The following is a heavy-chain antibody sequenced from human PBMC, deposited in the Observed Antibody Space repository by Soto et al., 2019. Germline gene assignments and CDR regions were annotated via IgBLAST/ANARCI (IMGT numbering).Heavy chain of an antibody. CDR2: INPSGGST. J-gene: IGHJ4*02. V-gene: IGHV1-46*01. D-gene: IGHD6-13*01. Sequence: ASVKVSCKASGYTFTSYYMHWVRQAPGQGLEWMGIINPSGGSTSYAQRFQGRVTMTRDTSTSTVYMELSSLRSEDTAVYYCAKRAAGTSFDYWGQGTLVTVSS. CDR3: AKRAAGTSFDY. CDR1: GYTFTSYY.